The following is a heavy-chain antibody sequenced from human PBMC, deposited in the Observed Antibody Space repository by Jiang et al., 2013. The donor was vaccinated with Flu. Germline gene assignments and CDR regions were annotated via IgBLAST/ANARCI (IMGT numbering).Heavy chain of an antibody. CDR3: ARGHGSSAESVVAFDI. CDR2: TYYRSKWYN. CDR1: GDSVSSNSAA. D-gene: IGHD5-24*01. J-gene: IGHJ3*02. V-gene: IGHV6-1*01. Sequence: QTLSLTCAISGDSVSSNSAAWNWIRQSPSRGLEWLGRTYYRSKWYNDYAVSVKSRITINPDTSKNQFSLQLNSVTPEDTAVYYCARGHGSSAESVVAFDIWGQGTMVTVSS.